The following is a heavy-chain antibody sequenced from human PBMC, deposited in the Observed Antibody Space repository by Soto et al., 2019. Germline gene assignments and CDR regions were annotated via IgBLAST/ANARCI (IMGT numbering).Heavy chain of an antibody. V-gene: IGHV1-18*04. J-gene: IGHJ5*02. Sequence: ASVKVSCKASGYTFTSYGISWVRQAPGQGLEWMGWISAYNGSTNYAQKLQGRVTMTTDTSTSTAYMELRSLRSDDTAVYYCARTTIFGVVIISDNWFGPLGPGNPGHRLL. CDR1: GYTFTSYG. CDR3: ARTTIFGVVIISDNWFGP. CDR2: ISAYNGST. D-gene: IGHD3-3*01.